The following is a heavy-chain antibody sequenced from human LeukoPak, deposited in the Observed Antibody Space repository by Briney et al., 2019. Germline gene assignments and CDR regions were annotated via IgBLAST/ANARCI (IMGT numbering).Heavy chain of an antibody. Sequence: SETLSLTCAVYGGSFSGYSWNWIRQPPGKGLEWIGEINHSGSTNYNPSLKSRVTISVDTSKNQFSLKLSSVTAADTAVYYCARVPSYGDYPSYYYGMDLWGQGTTVTVSS. D-gene: IGHD4-17*01. J-gene: IGHJ6*02. CDR2: INHSGST. CDR1: GGSFSGYS. V-gene: IGHV4-34*01. CDR3: ARVPSYGDYPSYYYGMDL.